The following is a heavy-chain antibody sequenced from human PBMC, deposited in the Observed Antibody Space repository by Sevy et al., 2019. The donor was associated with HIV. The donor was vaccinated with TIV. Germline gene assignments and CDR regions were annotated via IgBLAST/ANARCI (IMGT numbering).Heavy chain of an antibody. D-gene: IGHD5-18*01. CDR3: AKDQGGYSYGLPGYYYYGMDV. CDR2: ISYDGSNK. V-gene: IGHV3-30*18. J-gene: IGHJ6*02. CDR1: GFTFSSYG. Sequence: GGSLRLSCAASGFTFSSYGMHWVRQAPDKGLEWVAVISYDGSNKDYADSVKGRFTISRDNSKNTLSLQMNSLRAEDTAVYYCAKDQGGYSYGLPGYYYYGMDVWGQGTTVTVSS.